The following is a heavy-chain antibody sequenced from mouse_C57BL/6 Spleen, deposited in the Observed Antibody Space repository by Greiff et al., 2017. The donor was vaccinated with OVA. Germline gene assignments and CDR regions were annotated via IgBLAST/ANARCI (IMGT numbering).Heavy chain of an antibody. CDR3: ARDRNYGSSSMGC. Sequence: EVMLVESGGGLVKPGGSLKLSCAASGFTFSSYAMSWVRQTPEKRLEWVATISDGGSYTYYPDNVKGRFIISRDNAKNNLYLQMSHLKSEDTAMYYCARDRNYGSSSMGCWGQGTSVTVSS. J-gene: IGHJ4*01. D-gene: IGHD1-1*01. CDR2: ISDGGSYT. CDR1: GFTFSSYA. V-gene: IGHV5-4*01.